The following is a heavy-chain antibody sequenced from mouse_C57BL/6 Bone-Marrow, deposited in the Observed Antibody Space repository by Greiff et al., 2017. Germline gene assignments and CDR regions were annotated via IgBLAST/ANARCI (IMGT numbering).Heavy chain of an antibody. CDR2: INPSNGGT. D-gene: IGHD1-1*01. Sequence: VQLQQSGTELVKPGASVKLSCKASGYTFTSYWMHWVKQRPGQGLEWIGNINPSNGGTNYNEKFKSKATLTVDKSSSTAYMQLSSLTSEDSAVYYCARDYYGSSYKEYFDYWGQGTTLTVSS. CDR3: ARDYYGSSYKEYFDY. V-gene: IGHV1-53*01. J-gene: IGHJ2*01. CDR1: GYTFTSYW.